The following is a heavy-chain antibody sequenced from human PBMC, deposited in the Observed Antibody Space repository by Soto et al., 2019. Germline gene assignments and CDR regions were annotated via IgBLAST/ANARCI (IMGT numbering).Heavy chain of an antibody. D-gene: IGHD6-13*01. CDR2: ISAYNGNT. CDR3: ARDGDRGAAAVY. CDR1: GYTFTSYG. Sequence: QVQLVQSGAEVKKPGASVKVSCKASGYTFTSYGISWVRQAPGQGLSRMGWISAYNGNTNNAQKPQGRVTMTTDTATSTAYMELRRLRSDDTAVYYCARDGDRGAAAVYWGQGTLVTVSS. V-gene: IGHV1-18*01. J-gene: IGHJ4*02.